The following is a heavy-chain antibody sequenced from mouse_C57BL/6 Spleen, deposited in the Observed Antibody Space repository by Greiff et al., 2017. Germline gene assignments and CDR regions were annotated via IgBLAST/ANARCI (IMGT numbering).Heavy chain of an antibody. CDR3: ARFQLLRYFDY. CDR1: GYTFTSYW. D-gene: IGHD1-1*01. J-gene: IGHJ2*01. Sequence: QVQLQQPGAELVKPGASVKLSCKASGYTFTSYWMHWVKQRPGQGLEWIGMIHPNSGSTNYNEKFKSKATLTVDKSSSTAYMQLSSLTSEDSAVYYCARFQLLRYFDYWGQGTTLTVSS. V-gene: IGHV1-64*01. CDR2: IHPNSGST.